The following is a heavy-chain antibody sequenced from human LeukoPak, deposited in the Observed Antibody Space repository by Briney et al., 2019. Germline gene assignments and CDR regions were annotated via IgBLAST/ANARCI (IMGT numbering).Heavy chain of an antibody. CDR2: MSYNGSDK. D-gene: IGHD2-2*01. CDR3: AKSGCSFPSCYLNS. V-gene: IGHV3-30*18. CDR1: GFTFSSYG. J-gene: IGHJ4*02. Sequence: PGRSLRLSCAASGFTFSSYGMHWVRQAPGKGLEWVAVMSYNGSDKYYADSVKGRFTISRDNSKNMLYLQMNSLRPEDTAVYYCAKSGCSFPSCYLNSWGQGTLVIVSS.